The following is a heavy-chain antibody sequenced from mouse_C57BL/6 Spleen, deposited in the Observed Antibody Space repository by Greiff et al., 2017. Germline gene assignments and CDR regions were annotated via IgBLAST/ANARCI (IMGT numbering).Heavy chain of an antibody. J-gene: IGHJ4*01. CDR1: GYAFSSSW. CDR3: ASWFHYAMDY. D-gene: IGHD2-2*01. V-gene: IGHV1-82*01. Sequence: QVQLQQSGPELVKPGASVKISCKASGYAFSSSWMNWVKQRPGKGLEWIGRIYPGDGDTNYNGKFKGKATLTADKSSSTAYMQLSSLTSEDAAVYFCASWFHYAMDYWGQGTSVTVSS. CDR2: IYPGDGDT.